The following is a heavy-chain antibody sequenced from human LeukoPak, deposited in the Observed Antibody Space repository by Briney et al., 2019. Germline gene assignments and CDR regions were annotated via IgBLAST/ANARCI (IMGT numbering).Heavy chain of an antibody. Sequence: AASVKVSCKASGGTFSSYAISWVRQAPGQGLEWMGWISAYNGNTNYAQKLQGRVTMTTDTSTSTAYMELRSLRSDDTAVYYCAREKWLLPYYWGQGTLVTVSS. D-gene: IGHD3-22*01. J-gene: IGHJ4*02. CDR3: AREKWLLPYY. CDR1: GGTFSSYA. CDR2: ISAYNGNT. V-gene: IGHV1-18*01.